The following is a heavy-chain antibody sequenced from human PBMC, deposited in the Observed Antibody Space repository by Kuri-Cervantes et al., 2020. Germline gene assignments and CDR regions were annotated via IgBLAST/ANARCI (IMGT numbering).Heavy chain of an antibody. D-gene: IGHD3-22*01. CDR3: ARGYYDSRGFSYWYFDL. CDR2: INAGNGYT. CDR1: GYTFTSYA. Sequence: ASVKVSCKASGYTFTSYAMHWVRQAPGQRLEWVGWINAGNGYTKYSQKFQGRVTITRDTSASTVHMELSSLRSEDTAMYYCARGYYDSRGFSYWYFDLWGRGTLVTVSS. V-gene: IGHV1-3*01. J-gene: IGHJ2*01.